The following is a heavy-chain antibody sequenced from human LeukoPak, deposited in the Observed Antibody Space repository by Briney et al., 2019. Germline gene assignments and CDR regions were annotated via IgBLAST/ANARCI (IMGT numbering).Heavy chain of an antibody. D-gene: IGHD6-13*01. CDR1: XXXXSXXA. J-gene: IGHJ5*02. CDR3: AKDLGSSPDDP. V-gene: IGHV3-23*01. CDR2: ISCSGGST. Sequence: GXLRLSCAXXXXXXSXXAMXXXRXXPXXXXXWVSAISCSGGSTYYADSVKGRFTISRDNSKNTLYLQMNSLRAEDTAVYYCAKDLGSSPDDPWGQGTLVTVSS.